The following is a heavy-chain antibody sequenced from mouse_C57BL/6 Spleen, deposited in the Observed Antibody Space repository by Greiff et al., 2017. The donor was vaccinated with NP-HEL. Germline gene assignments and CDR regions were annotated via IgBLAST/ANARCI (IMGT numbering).Heavy chain of an antibody. V-gene: IGHV1-55*01. CDR1: GYTFTSYW. CDR3: ARCTTVVDYFDY. Sequence: QVQLQQSGAELVKPGASVKMSCKASGYTFTSYWITWVKQRPGQGLEWIGDIYPGSGSTNYNEKFKSKATLTVDTSSSTAYMQLSSLTSEDSAVYYCARCTTVVDYFDYWGQGTTLTVSS. CDR2: IYPGSGST. D-gene: IGHD1-1*01. J-gene: IGHJ2*01.